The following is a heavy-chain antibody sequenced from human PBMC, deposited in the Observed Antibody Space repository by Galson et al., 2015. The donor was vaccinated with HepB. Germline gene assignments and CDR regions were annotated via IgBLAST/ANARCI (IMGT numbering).Heavy chain of an antibody. CDR2: IVVGSGNT. CDR1: GFTFTSSA. D-gene: IGHD3-10*01. CDR3: AADWPYYGSGSYYSYPYYYGMDV. J-gene: IGHJ6*02. Sequence: SVKVSCKASGFTFTSSAVQWVRQARGQRLEWIGWIVVGSGNTNYAQKFQERVTITRDMSTSTAYMELSSLRSEDTAVYYCAADWPYYGSGSYYSYPYYYGMDVWGQGTTVTVSS. V-gene: IGHV1-58*01.